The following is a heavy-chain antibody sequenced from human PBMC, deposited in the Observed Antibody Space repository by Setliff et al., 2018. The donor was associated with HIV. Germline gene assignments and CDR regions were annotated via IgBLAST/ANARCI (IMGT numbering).Heavy chain of an antibody. CDR3: ARGDMAAADPYYYYYYMDV. D-gene: IGHD6-13*01. V-gene: IGHV1-8*02. Sequence: VASVKVSCKASGYTFTSYDINWVRQATGQGFEWMVGSQSGNGNTGYAQKFQGRVTMTRDTSTSTAYMELSSLRSEDTAVYYCARGDMAAADPYYYYYYMDVWGKGTPVTVSS. J-gene: IGHJ6*03. CDR1: GYTFTSYD. CDR2: SQSGNGNT.